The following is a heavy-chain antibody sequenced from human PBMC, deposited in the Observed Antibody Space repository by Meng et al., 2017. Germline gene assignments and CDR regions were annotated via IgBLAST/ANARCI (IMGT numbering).Heavy chain of an antibody. J-gene: IGHJ4*02. CDR3: ARVGSFLRDY. Sequence: QVHLHQWGAVLLQPSASLSLTCAVYGGSFSGYPLSWIRQPPGKGLELIGEINHSGSTNYNPSLKSRVTISVDTSKNQFSLKLSSVTAADTAVYYCARVGSFLRDYWGQGTLVTVSS. CDR2: INHSGST. V-gene: IGHV4-34*01. D-gene: IGHD2/OR15-2a*01. CDR1: GGSFSGYP.